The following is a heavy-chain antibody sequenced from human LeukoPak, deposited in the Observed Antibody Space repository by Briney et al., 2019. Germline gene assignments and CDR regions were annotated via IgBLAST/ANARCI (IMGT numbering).Heavy chain of an antibody. CDR2: AYYRSKWYN. D-gene: IGHD7-27*01. CDR1: GDSVSSNSAA. V-gene: IGHV6-1*01. J-gene: IGHJ6*04. Sequence: SQTLSLTCAISGDSVSSNSAAWNWIRQSPSRGLEWLGRAYYRSKWYNDYAVSVKSRITINPDTSKNQFSLKLSSVTAADTAVYYCARVLPIWGRDFYYYYYGMDVWGKGTTVTVSS. CDR3: ARVLPIWGRDFYYYYYGMDV.